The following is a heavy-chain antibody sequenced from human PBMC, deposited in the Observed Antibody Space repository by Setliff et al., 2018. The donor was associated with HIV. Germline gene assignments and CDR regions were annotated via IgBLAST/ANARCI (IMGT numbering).Heavy chain of an antibody. J-gene: IGHJ4*02. D-gene: IGHD3-10*01. V-gene: IGHV1-69*05. CDR1: GGTLSSYA. Sequence: GASVKVSCKASGGTLSSYAISWVRQAPGQGLEWMGRIIPISGTANNAQNFQSRVTLTTDTSTSTSNMELRSLRSDDTAVYYCARTEAYNNYEDYWGQGTQVTVSS. CDR2: IIPISGTA. CDR3: ARTEAYNNYEDY.